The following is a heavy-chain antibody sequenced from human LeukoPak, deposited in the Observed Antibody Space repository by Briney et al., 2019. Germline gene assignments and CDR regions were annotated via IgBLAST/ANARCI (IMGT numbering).Heavy chain of an antibody. Sequence: GGSLRLSCTAPGFTFGDYAMSWVRQAPGKGLEWVGFIRSTAYGGPTEYAASVKGRFTISRDDSKSIAYLQMNSLKTEDTAVYYCTSDGEYNSGWCPFRYYYYGMDVWGERTTVVVSS. CDR3: TSDGEYNSGWCPFRYYYYGMDV. J-gene: IGHJ6*04. V-gene: IGHV3-49*04. D-gene: IGHD6-19*01. CDR1: GFTFGDYA. CDR2: IRSTAYGGPT.